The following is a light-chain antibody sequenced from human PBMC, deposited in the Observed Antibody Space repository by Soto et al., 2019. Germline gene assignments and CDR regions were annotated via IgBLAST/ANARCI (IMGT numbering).Light chain of an antibody. J-gene: IGKJ5*01. CDR1: QDISNY. V-gene: IGKV1-33*01. CDR3: QQYDNLPH. Sequence: DIQMTQSPSSLSASVGDRVTITCQASQDISNYFNWYQQKRGKAPKLLTYVASNLETGVPSRFSGSGSGTDFTFTISSLQPEDIATYYCQQYDNLPHFGQGTRLEI. CDR2: VAS.